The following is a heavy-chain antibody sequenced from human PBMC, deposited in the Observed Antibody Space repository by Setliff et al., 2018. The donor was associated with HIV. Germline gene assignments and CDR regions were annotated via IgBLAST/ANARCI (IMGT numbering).Heavy chain of an antibody. Sequence: PSQTLSLTCAVYNGSFSAYYWAWIRQPPGKGLEWIGSIYFTGSSDNNPSLKSRVTLSVDTSKHQFSLKLSSVTAADTAVYYCARVQMAYAAFDVWGQGTMVTVSS. CDR3: ARVQMAYAAFDV. CDR1: NGSFSAYY. D-gene: IGHD4-17*01. V-gene: IGHV4-59*01. J-gene: IGHJ3*01. CDR2: IYFTGSS.